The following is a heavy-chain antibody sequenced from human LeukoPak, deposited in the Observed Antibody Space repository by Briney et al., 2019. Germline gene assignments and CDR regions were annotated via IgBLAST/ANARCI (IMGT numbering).Heavy chain of an antibody. V-gene: IGHV3-23*01. CDR3: XKDXRFIAVAGLFDY. Sequence: GGSLRLSCAASGFTFSSYAMSWIRQAPGKGLEWVSAISGSGGSTYYADSVEGRFTISRDNSKNTLYLQMNSLRAEDTAVYYCXKDXRFIAVAGLFDYWGQGTLVTVSS. CDR2: ISGSGGST. D-gene: IGHD6-19*01. CDR1: GFTFSSYA. J-gene: IGHJ4*02.